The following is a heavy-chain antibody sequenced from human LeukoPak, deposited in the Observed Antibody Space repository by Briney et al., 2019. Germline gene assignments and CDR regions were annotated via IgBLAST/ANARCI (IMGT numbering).Heavy chain of an antibody. Sequence: GGSLRLSCTTSGFTFSNYAMSWVRQAPGKGLEWVSSISGSAITTYYADSVKGRFAISRDNSKNTLYLQMNSLRAEDTAIYYCAKHGYGSFVGFNYWGQGTLVTVSS. J-gene: IGHJ4*02. D-gene: IGHD2-15*01. V-gene: IGHV3-23*01. CDR3: AKHGYGSFVGFNY. CDR1: GFTFSNYA. CDR2: ISGSAITT.